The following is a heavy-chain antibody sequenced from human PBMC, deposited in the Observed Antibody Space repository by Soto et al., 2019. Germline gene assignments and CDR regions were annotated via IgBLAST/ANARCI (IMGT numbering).Heavy chain of an antibody. Sequence: QLHLVQSGAVVTKPGASVTVSCSASGYPVTAYYMHWVRQAPGRGLEWMGGINPATGAAKYTQSFQGRVTRTRDTSTGTVVMELSGLTSEDPAVFSCARGGGVGVAGSAAFDMWGQGTLVNVSS. V-gene: IGHV1-2*02. CDR2: INPATGAA. J-gene: IGHJ3*02. CDR3: ARGGGVGVAGSAAFDM. CDR1: GYPVTAYY. D-gene: IGHD3-3*01.